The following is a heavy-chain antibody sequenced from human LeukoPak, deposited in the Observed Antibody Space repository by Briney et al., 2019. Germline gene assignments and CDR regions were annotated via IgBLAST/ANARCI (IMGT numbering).Heavy chain of an antibody. CDR3: ARRPVTTIGVGFDP. Sequence: SETLSLTCTASGGSISSYYWSWIRQPPGKGLEWIGYIYYSGSTNYNPSLKSRVTISVDTSKNQFSLKLSSVTAADTAVYYCARRPVTTIGVGFDPWGQGTLVTVSS. D-gene: IGHD4-17*01. V-gene: IGHV4-59*01. J-gene: IGHJ5*02. CDR2: IYYSGST. CDR1: GGSISSYY.